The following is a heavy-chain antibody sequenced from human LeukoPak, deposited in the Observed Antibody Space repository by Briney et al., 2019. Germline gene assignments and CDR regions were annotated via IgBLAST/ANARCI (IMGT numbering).Heavy chain of an antibody. V-gene: IGHV3-21*01. Sequence: PGGSLRLSCAASGFTFSSYSMNWVRQAPGKGLEWVSSISSSSSYIYYADSVKGRFTISRDNAKNSLYLQMNSLRAEDTAVYYCARDQYYDSSGYYSNDAFDIWGQGTMVTVSS. CDR2: ISSSSSYI. CDR1: GFTFSSYS. CDR3: ARDQYYDSSGYYSNDAFDI. J-gene: IGHJ3*02. D-gene: IGHD3-22*01.